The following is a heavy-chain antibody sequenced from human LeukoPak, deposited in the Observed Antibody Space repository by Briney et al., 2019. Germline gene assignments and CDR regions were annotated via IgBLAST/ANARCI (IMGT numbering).Heavy chain of an antibody. Sequence: GGSLRLSCAASGFTFSSFTMNWVRQAPGKGLEWVSSITSSSYIYYADSVKGRFTVSRDNAENSLYLQMNSLRAEDTAVYYCARDGKDFWSGGPFDPWGQGTLVTVSS. V-gene: IGHV3-21*01. CDR2: ITSSSYI. CDR1: GFTFSSFT. J-gene: IGHJ5*02. D-gene: IGHD3-3*01. CDR3: ARDGKDFWSGGPFDP.